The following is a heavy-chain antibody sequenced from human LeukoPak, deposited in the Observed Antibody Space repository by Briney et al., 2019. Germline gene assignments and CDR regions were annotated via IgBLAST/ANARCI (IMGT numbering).Heavy chain of an antibody. CDR1: GFTFSSYA. CDR3: AKSWCETICYGIYD. V-gene: IGHV3-23*01. CDR2: ISGSGGST. D-gene: IGHD2-2*01. J-gene: IGHJ4*02. Sequence: PGGSLRLSCAASGFTFSSYAMSWVRQAPGKGLEWVSAISGSGGSTYDAESVKGRFTISRDNSKNTLYLQMNSLRADDTAVYYCAKSWCETICYGIYDWGEGTLVTVS.